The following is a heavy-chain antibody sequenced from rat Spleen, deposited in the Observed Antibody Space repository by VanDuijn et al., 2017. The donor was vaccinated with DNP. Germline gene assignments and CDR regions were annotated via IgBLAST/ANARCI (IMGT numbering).Heavy chain of an antibody. J-gene: IGHJ2*01. CDR2: ISTGGGNI. V-gene: IGHV5-25*01. D-gene: IGHD1-11*01. CDR1: GFTFSDYY. Sequence: EVQLAESGGGLVQPGRSLKLSCAASGFTFSDYYMAWVRQAPTKGLEWVASISTGGGNIDSRDSVKGRFTISRDNPKSTLYLQMDSLRSEDTATYYCARGPNYGIYTDYFDYWGQGVMVTVSS. CDR3: ARGPNYGIYTDYFDY.